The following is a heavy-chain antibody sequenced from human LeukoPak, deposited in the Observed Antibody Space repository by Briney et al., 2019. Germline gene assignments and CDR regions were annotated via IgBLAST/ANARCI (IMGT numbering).Heavy chain of an antibody. CDR2: IKSKADGGTT. J-gene: IGHJ4*02. CDR3: AKSQYSSSWYGDY. V-gene: IGHV3-15*01. CDR1: GFTFSNAW. Sequence: GGSLRLSCAASGFTFSNAWMSWVRQAPGKGLEWVGRIKSKADGGTTEYAAPVKGRFTISRDDLKNTLYLQMNSLKTEDTAVYYCAKSQYSSSWYGDYWGQGTLVTVSS. D-gene: IGHD6-13*01.